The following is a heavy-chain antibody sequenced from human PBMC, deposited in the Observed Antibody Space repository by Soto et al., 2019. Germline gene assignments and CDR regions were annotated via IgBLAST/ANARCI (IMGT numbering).Heavy chain of an antibody. V-gene: IGHV4-39*07. J-gene: IGHJ4*02. CDR2: IYYSGST. Sequence: PSETLSLTCTVSGGSISSISYYWGWIRQPPGKGLEWIGSIYYSGSTNYNPSLKSRVTISVDTSKNQFSLKLSSVTAADTAVYYCASGGYSYGFRIPFDYWGQG. CDR3: ASGGYSYGFRIPFDY. CDR1: GGSISSISYY. D-gene: IGHD5-18*01.